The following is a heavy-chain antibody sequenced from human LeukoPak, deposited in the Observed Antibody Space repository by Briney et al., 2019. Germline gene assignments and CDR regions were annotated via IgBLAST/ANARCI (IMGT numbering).Heavy chain of an antibody. CDR2: IWTSGST. V-gene: IGHV4-4*07. D-gene: IGHD6-13*01. J-gene: IGHJ4*02. CDR1: GGSISSYY. Sequence: SETLSLTCTVSGGSISSYYWSWIRQPGGKGLEWIGRIWTSGSTNYNPSLRSRVTMSEDTSKNQFSLKLSSVTAADTAVYYCASRLGGRIAAAGTLDYWGQGTLVTVSS. CDR3: ASRLGGRIAAAGTLDY.